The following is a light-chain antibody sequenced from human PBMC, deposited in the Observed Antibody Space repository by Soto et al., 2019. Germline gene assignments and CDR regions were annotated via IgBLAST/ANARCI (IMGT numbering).Light chain of an antibody. V-gene: IGKV3-20*01. CDR3: QQYQSLT. J-gene: IGKJ4*01. CDR1: QSVSSSY. Sequence: IVLTQSPAILALSPGDRATLSCRASQSVSSSYLAWYQHKPGQAPRLLIHGASSRVTGIPDRFSGSGSGTDSTLTITRLEPEDFAVYYCQQYQSLTFGGGTKVEIK. CDR2: GAS.